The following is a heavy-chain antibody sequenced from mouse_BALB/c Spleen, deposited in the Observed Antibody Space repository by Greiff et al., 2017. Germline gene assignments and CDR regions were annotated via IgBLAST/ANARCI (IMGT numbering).Heavy chain of an antibody. CDR1: GFNIKDYY. CDR3: NAKKNGRRGGDY. Sequence: EVKLQESGAELVRSGASVKLSCTASGFNIKDYYMHWVKQRPEQGLEWIGWIDPENGDTEYAPKFQGKATMTADTSSNTAYLQLSSLTSEDTAVYYCNAKKNGRRGGDYWGQGTTLTVSS. V-gene: IGHV14-4*02. J-gene: IGHJ2*01. CDR2: IDPENGDT.